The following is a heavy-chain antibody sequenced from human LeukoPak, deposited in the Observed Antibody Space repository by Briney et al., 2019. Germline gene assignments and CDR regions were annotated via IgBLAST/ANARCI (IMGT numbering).Heavy chain of an antibody. CDR1: GFTFSTYA. CDR2: ISGDGGST. CDR3: AKRPDCSTTNCFRFEY. D-gene: IGHD2-2*01. V-gene: IGHV3-23*01. Sequence: PGGSLRLSCAASGFTFSTYAMSWVRQAPGQGLEWVSSISGDGGSTYYAESVKGRFTISRDNSKNTLYLQMNCLRAEDTAVYYCAKRPDCSTTNCFRFEYWGQGTLVTVSS. J-gene: IGHJ4*02.